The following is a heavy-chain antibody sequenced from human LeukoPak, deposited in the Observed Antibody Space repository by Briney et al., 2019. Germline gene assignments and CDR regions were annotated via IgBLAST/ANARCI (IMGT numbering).Heavy chain of an antibody. CDR2: ISGSSSYI. D-gene: IGHD3-16*02. J-gene: IGHJ3*02. V-gene: IGHV3-21*01. Sequence: PGGSLRLSCAASGFTFSRYSMNWVRQAPGKGLEWVSSISGSSSYIYYADSVKGRFTISRHNAKNSLYLQMNSLRAEDTAVYYCARVSAGVIGMKDVFDIWGQGTTVTVSS. CDR1: GFTFSRYS. CDR3: ARVSAGVIGMKDVFDI.